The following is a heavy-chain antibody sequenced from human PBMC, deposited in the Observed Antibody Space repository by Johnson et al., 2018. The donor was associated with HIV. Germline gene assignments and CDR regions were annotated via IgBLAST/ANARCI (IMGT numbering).Heavy chain of an antibody. Sequence: VQLVESGGGVVRPGGSLRLSCAASGFTFDDYGLIWVRQAPGKGLEWVSGINWSGGTTGYADSVKGRFTISRDNAKNSLFLEMNSLRAEDTAVYYCARVLADGWFSYDVFDVWGQGTLVIVSS. CDR3: ARVLADGWFSYDVFDV. CDR1: GFTFDDYG. D-gene: IGHD6-19*01. CDR2: INWSGGTT. V-gene: IGHV3-20*04. J-gene: IGHJ3*01.